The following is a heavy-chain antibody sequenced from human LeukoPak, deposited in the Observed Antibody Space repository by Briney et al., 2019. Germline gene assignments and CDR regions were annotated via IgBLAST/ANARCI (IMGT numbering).Heavy chain of an antibody. Sequence: GGSLRLSCAASGFTFSSYGMHWVRQAPGKGLDWVAFTRYDGSNKYYADSVKGRFTISRDNSKNMLYLQMNSLRAEDTAVYYCAKDPQTWETYFDCWGQGTLVTVSS. CDR2: TRYDGSNK. CDR3: AKDPQTWETYFDC. V-gene: IGHV3-30*02. CDR1: GFTFSSYG. D-gene: IGHD1-26*01. J-gene: IGHJ4*02.